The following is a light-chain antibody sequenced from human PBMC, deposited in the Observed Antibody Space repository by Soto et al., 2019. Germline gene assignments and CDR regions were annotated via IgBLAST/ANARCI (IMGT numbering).Light chain of an antibody. J-gene: IGLJ1*01. CDR3: SSYTSSSSAV. CDR2: DVS. V-gene: IGLV2-14*01. Sequence: QSALTQPASVSGSPGQSITISCTGTSSDVGGYNYVSWYQQHPGKAPKLMIYDVSNRPSGVSNRFSGSKSGNTASLTISGLQAEDEADYYCSSYTSSSSAVFGTGTNVTVL. CDR1: SSDVGGYNY.